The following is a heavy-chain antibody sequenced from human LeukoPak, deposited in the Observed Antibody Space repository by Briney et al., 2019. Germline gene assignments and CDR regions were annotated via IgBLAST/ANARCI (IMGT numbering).Heavy chain of an antibody. CDR2: IKPDGSET. V-gene: IGHV3-7*05. J-gene: IGHJ4*02. CDR1: GFTFKNYW. D-gene: IGHD2-2*02. CDR3: ARGGYKTTDY. Sequence: HAGGSLRLSCAASGFTFKNYWMTWVRQTPGKGLEWVANIKPDGSETYCVDSVKGRFTISRDNAKNSLYLQMNSLRAEDTAVYYCARGGYKTTDYWGQGTLVTVSS.